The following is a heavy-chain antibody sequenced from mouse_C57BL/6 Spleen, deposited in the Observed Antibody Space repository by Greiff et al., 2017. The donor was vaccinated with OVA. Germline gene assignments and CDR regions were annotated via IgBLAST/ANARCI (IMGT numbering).Heavy chain of an antibody. CDR2: IYPSDSET. CDR1: GYTFTSYW. V-gene: IGHV1-61*01. J-gene: IGHJ3*01. CDR3: AREAAQARFAY. D-gene: IGHD3-2*02. Sequence: QVQLQQSGAELVRPGSSVKLSCKASGYTFTSYWMDWVKQRPGQGLEWIGNIYPSDSETHYNQKFKDKATLTVDKSSSTAYMQLSSLTSEDSAVYYCAREAAQARFAYWGAGTLVSVSA.